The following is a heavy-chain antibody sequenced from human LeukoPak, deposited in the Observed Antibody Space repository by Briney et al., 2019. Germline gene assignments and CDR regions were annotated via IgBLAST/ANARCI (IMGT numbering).Heavy chain of an antibody. D-gene: IGHD1-1*01. J-gene: IGHJ4*02. CDR2: FYPGVSDT. V-gene: IGHV5-51*01. Sequence: GESLKISCKASGYGFTTFWIGWVRQMPGQGLEWIGMFYPGVSDTRKSPSFQGQVTLSADKSTTTAFLQWGSLRASDTAMCYCARGPRGGNWNEALDYWGQGTLVTVSS. CDR3: ARGPRGGNWNEALDY. CDR1: GYGFTTFW.